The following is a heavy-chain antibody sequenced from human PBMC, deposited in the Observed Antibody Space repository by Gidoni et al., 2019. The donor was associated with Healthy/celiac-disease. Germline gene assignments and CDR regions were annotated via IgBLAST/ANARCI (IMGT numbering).Heavy chain of an antibody. V-gene: IGHV3-30*18. CDR2: ISYDGSNK. Sequence: QVQLVESGGGVVQPGRSLTLSCAASGFTFSSYGMHWVRQAPGKGLEWVAVISYDGSNKYYADSVKGRFTISRDNSKNTLYLQMNSLRAEDTSVYYCAKEGRATNAFDIWGQGTMVTVSS. D-gene: IGHD3-10*01. CDR1: GFTFSSYG. CDR3: AKEGRATNAFDI. J-gene: IGHJ3*02.